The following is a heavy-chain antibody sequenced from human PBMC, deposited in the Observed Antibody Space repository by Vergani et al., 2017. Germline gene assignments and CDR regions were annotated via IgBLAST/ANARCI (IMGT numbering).Heavy chain of an antibody. CDR3: ARAGSSSWYYDAFDI. D-gene: IGHD6-13*01. Sequence: QVQLQESGPGLVKPSETLSLTCAVYGGSFSGYYWSWIRQPPGKGLEWIGEINHSGSTNYNPSLKSRVTISVDTSKNQFSLKLSSVTAADTAVYYCARAGSSSWYYDAFDIWGQGTMVTVSS. V-gene: IGHV4-34*10. CDR1: GGSFSGYY. J-gene: IGHJ3*02. CDR2: INHSGST.